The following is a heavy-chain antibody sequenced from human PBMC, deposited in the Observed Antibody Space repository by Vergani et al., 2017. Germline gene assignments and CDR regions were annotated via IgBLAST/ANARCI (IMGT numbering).Heavy chain of an antibody. J-gene: IGHJ4*02. D-gene: IGHD2-2*01. CDR1: GFPFSSYA. V-gene: IGHV3-30-3*01. CDR3: ARLHCSSTSCPDY. Sequence: QVQLVESGGGVVQPGRSLRLSCAASGFPFSSYAMHWVRQAPGKGLEWVAVISYDGSNKYYADSVKGRFTISRDNSKNTLYLQMNSLRAEDTAVYYCARLHCSSTSCPDYWGQGTLATVSS. CDR2: ISYDGSNK.